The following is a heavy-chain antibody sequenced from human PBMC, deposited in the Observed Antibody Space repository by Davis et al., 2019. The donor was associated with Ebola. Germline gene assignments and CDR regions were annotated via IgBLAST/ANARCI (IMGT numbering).Heavy chain of an antibody. CDR2: IYYSGST. V-gene: IGHV4-61*01. Sequence: MPSETLSLTCTVSGGSVSSGSYYWSWIRQPPGKGLEWIGYIYYSGSTDYNPSLKSRVTISVDTSKNQFSLKLSSVTAADTAVYYCARLAIDSTGWYFYGMDVWGKGTTVTVSS. CDR1: GGSVSSGSYY. J-gene: IGHJ6*04. CDR3: ARLAIDSTGWYFYGMDV. D-gene: IGHD6-19*01.